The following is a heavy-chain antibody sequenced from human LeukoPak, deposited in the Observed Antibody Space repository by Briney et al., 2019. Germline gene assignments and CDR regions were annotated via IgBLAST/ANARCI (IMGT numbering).Heavy chain of an antibody. CDR1: GGTFSRNS. V-gene: IGHV1-69*05. J-gene: IGHJ3*02. Sequence: VASVKVSCKASGGTFSRNSISWVRQAPGQGLEWMGGTIPIYGTTKYAQKFQGRVTITTDESTSTAYMGLRSLRSEDTAVYYCARSIMKVPPFDAFDIWGQGTMVTVSS. CDR3: ARSIMKVPPFDAFDI. D-gene: IGHD3-16*01. CDR2: TIPIYGTT.